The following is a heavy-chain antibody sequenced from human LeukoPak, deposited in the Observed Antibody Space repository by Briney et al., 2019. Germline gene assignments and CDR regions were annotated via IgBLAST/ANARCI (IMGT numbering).Heavy chain of an antibody. J-gene: IGHJ3*02. CDR1: GYSISSGYY. D-gene: IGHD5-18*01. CDR3: ARPGVGSGRYGAFDI. Sequence: SETLSLTCTVSGYSISSGYYWGWIRQPPGKGLEWIGNIYNSGSTYYNPSLKSRVTISVDTSKNQFSLKLSSVTAADTAVYYCARPGVGSGRYGAFDIWGQGTMVTVSS. V-gene: IGHV4-38-2*02. CDR2: IYNSGST.